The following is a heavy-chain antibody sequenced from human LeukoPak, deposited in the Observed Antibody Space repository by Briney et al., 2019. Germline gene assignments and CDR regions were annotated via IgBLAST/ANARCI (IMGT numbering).Heavy chain of an antibody. CDR1: GGSISSSSYY. D-gene: IGHD6-13*01. CDR2: IYYSGST. V-gene: IGHV4-39*01. J-gene: IGHJ1*01. Sequence: SETLSLTCTVSGGSISSSSYYWGWIRQPPGKGLEWIGSIYYSGSTYYNPSLKSRVTISVDTSKNQFSLKLSSVTAADTAVYYCARLGAAGRTEYFQHWGQGTLVTVSS. CDR3: ARLGAAGRTEYFQH.